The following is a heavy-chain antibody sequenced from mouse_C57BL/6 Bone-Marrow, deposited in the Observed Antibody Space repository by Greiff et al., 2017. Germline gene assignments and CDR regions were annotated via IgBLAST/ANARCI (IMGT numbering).Heavy chain of an antibody. Sequence: VQRVESGPELVKPGASVKISCKASGYTFTDYYINWVKQRPGQGLEWIGWIFPGSGSTYYNEKFKGKATLTVDKSSSTAYMLLSSLTSEDSAVYFCAKGEGDYYGYYYAMDYWGQGTSVTGSS. CDR1: GYTFTDYY. D-gene: IGHD1-1*01. J-gene: IGHJ4*01. V-gene: IGHV1-75*01. CDR3: AKGEGDYYGYYYAMDY. CDR2: IFPGSGST.